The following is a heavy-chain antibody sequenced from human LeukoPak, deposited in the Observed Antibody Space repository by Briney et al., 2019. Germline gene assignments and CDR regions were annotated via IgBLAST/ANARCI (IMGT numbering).Heavy chain of an antibody. CDR3: AKEEGSGTYAY. D-gene: IGHD1-26*01. Sequence: QTGGSLRLSCAASGFTFSSSGMHWVRQGPGKGLEYVSGISNNGDSTYYANSVKDRFTISRHNSKNTLYLQMGSLRAEDMAVYHCAKEEGSGTYAYWGQGTLVTVSS. V-gene: IGHV3-64*01. CDR2: ISNNGDST. CDR1: GFTFSSSG. J-gene: IGHJ4*02.